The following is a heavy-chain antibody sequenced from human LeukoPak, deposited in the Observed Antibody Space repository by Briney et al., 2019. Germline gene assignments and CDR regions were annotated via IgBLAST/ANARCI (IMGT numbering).Heavy chain of an antibody. V-gene: IGHV3-23*01. Sequence: GGSLRLSCAASGFTFSNYAMNWVRQAPGKGLEWVSTIIDSGVSTYYADSVKGRFTISRDNSKNTLYLQMNSLRAEDTAVYYCAKKTDFWSGYFASWGQGTLVTVSS. CDR1: GFTFSNYA. CDR2: IIDSGVST. CDR3: AKKTDFWSGYFAS. D-gene: IGHD3-3*01. J-gene: IGHJ5*02.